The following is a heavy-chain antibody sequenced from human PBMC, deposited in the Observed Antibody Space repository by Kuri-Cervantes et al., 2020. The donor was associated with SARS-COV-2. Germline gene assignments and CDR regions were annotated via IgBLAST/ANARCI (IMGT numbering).Heavy chain of an antibody. Sequence: LSLTCAASGFTFSSYAMHWVRQAPGKGLEWVAVISYDGSNKYYADSVKGRFTISRDNSKNTLYLQMNSLRSDDTAVYYCARDYDMVQENWFDPWGQGTLVT. CDR3: ARDYDMVQENWFDP. D-gene: IGHD3-10*01. CDR2: ISYDGSNK. J-gene: IGHJ5*02. CDR1: GFTFSSYA. V-gene: IGHV3-30-3*01.